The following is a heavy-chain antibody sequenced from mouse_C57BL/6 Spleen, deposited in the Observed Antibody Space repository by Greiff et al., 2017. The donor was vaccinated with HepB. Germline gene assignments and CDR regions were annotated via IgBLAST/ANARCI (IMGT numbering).Heavy chain of an antibody. D-gene: IGHD1-1*01. CDR3: ARPYYGSSSFDY. Sequence: QVQLKQPGAELVKPGASVKLSCKASGYTFTSYWMHWVKQRPGQGLEWIGMIHPNSGSTNYNEKFKSKATLTVDKSSSTAYMQLSSLTSEDSAVYYCARPYYGSSSFDYWGQGTTLTVSS. CDR1: GYTFTSYW. CDR2: IHPNSGST. J-gene: IGHJ2*01. V-gene: IGHV1-64*01.